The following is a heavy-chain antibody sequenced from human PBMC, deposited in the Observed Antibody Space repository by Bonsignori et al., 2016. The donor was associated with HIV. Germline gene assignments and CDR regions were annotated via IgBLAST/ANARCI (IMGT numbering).Heavy chain of an antibody. J-gene: IGHJ3*02. CDR1: GYTLTELS. V-gene: IGHV1-24*01. D-gene: IGHD3-10*01. CDR3: ATQAVRGVTVLFDAFDI. Sequence: ASVKVSCKVSGYTLTELSMHWVRQAPGKGLEWMGGFDPEDGETIYAQKFQGRVTMTEDTSTDTAYMELSSLRSEDTAVYYCATQAVRGVTVLFDAFDIWGQGDNGHRLL. CDR2: FDPEDGET.